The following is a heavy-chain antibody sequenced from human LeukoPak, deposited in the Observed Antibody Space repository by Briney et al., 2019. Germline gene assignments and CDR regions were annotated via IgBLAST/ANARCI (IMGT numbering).Heavy chain of an antibody. CDR2: IDNDGSTT. D-gene: IGHD5-24*01. Sequence: GGSRRLARAPAGFTFSFYIMHWVRQVQGDGLVWVSRIDNDGSTTRYAESVKGRFTISRDNAKNTLYLQMNSLRVEDAAVYYCARDSDGYNFWGQGTLVTVSS. V-gene: IGHV3-74*01. J-gene: IGHJ4*02. CDR3: ARDSDGYNF. CDR1: GFTFSFYI.